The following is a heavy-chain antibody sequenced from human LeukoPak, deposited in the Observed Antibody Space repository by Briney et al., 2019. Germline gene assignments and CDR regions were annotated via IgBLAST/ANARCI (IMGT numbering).Heavy chain of an antibody. J-gene: IGHJ5*02. Sequence: GGSLRLSCAASGFMFSAYAMSWVRQAPGKGLEWVAVISYDGSNKYYADSVKGRFTISRDNSKNTLYLQMNSLRAEDTAVYYCARAWELPSFRYNWFDPWGQGTLVTVSS. D-gene: IGHD1-26*01. CDR3: ARAWELPSFRYNWFDP. V-gene: IGHV3-30-3*01. CDR2: ISYDGSNK. CDR1: GFMFSAYA.